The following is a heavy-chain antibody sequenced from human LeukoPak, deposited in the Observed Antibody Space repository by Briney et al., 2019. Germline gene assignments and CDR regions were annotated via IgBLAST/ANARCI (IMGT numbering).Heavy chain of an antibody. J-gene: IGHJ4*02. CDR1: GFTFSYYE. CDR3: ARSAAGTYY. CDR2: ISSSSSYK. Sequence: GGSLRLSCAASGFTFSYYEMNWVRQAPGKGLEWVSSISSSSSYKYYTDSVKGRFTISRDNAKNSLYLQMNSLRAEDTAVYYCARSAAGTYYWGQGTLVTVSS. D-gene: IGHD1-1*01. V-gene: IGHV3-21*01.